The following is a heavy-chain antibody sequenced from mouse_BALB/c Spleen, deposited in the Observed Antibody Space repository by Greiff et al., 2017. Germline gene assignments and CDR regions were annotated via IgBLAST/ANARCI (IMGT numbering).Heavy chain of an antibody. V-gene: IGHV7-3*02. CDR2: IRNKANGYTT. D-gene: IGHD4-1*01. CDR1: GFTFTDYY. J-gene: IGHJ4*01. CDR3: ARDIWDDAMDY. Sequence: EVQLVESGGGLVQPGGSLRLSCATSGFTFTDYYMSWVRQPPGKALEWLGFIRNKANGYTTEYSASVKGRFTISRDNSQSILYLQMNTLRAEDSATYYFARDIWDDAMDYWGQGTSVTVSS.